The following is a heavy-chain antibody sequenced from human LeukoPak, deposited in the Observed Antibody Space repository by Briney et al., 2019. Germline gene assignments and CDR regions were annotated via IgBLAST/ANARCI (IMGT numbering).Heavy chain of an antibody. D-gene: IGHD2/OR15-2a*01. Sequence: SETLSLTCSVSGGSISSGGHYWSWIRQHPGKSLEWIGYIYNSGTTFYNPSLKSQVAISVDTSKNQFSLKVNSVTAADPAVYYCARASTRYFDCWGQGTLVTVSS. CDR2: IYNSGTT. J-gene: IGHJ4*02. CDR1: GGSISSGGHY. V-gene: IGHV4-31*01. CDR3: ARASTRYFDC.